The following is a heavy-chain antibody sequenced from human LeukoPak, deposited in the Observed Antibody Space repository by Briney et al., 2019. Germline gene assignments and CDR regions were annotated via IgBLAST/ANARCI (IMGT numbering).Heavy chain of an antibody. J-gene: IGHJ5*02. CDR1: GFTFSSYS. D-gene: IGHD3-22*01. V-gene: IGHV3-21*01. CDR2: ISSSSSYI. Sequence: GGSLRLSCAASGFTFSSYSMNWVRQAPGKGLEWVSSISSSSSYIYYADSVKGRFTISRDNAKNSLYLQMNSLRAEDTAVYYCARDFDNYYDSSGYYKLYNWFDPWGQETLVTVSS. CDR3: ARDFDNYYDSSGYYKLYNWFDP.